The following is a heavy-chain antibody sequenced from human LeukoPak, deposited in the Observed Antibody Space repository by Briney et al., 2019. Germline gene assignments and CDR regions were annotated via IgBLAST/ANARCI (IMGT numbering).Heavy chain of an antibody. CDR2: IYHSGST. CDR1: GYSISSGYY. V-gene: IGHV4-38-2*02. D-gene: IGHD6-6*01. Sequence: SETLSLTCTVSGYSISSGYYWGCIRQPPGKGLEWIGSIYHSGSTYYNPSLKSRVTISVDTSKNQFSLKLSSVTAADTAVYYCARESSSSTPIDYWGQGTLVTVSS. CDR3: ARESSSSTPIDY. J-gene: IGHJ4*02.